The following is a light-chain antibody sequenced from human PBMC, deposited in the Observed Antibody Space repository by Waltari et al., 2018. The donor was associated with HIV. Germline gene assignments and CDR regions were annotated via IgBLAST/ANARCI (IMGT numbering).Light chain of an antibody. CDR3: QSGDSSGTSVI. CDR1: TLPTQY. CDR2: KDT. V-gene: IGLV3-25*03. J-gene: IGLJ2*01. Sequence: SYELTQPPSVSVSPGPTARLTCSGDTLPTQYGYWYQQKPGQAPVLVIYKDTERPSGIPERFLGSSSGTTATLTIRGVQAEDEADYYCQSGDSSGTSVIFGGGTKLAVL.